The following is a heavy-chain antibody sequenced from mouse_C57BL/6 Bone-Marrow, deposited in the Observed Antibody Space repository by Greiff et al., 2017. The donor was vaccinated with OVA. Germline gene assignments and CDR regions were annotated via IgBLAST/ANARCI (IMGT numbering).Heavy chain of an antibody. CDR1: GFTFSSYG. Sequence: EVQVVESGGDLVKPGGSLKLSCAASGFTFSSYGMSWVRQTPDKRLEWVATISSGGSYTYYPDSVKGRFTISRDNAKNTLYLQMSSLKSEDTAMYYWARHHGLRLYFPVAYWGQGTLVTVSA. CDR2: ISSGGSYT. D-gene: IGHD1-1*01. CDR3: ARHHGLRLYFPVAY. J-gene: IGHJ3*01. V-gene: IGHV5-6*01.